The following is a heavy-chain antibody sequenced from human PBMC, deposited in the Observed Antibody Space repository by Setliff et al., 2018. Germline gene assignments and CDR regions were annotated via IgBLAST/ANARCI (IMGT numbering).Heavy chain of an antibody. CDR1: GFTFSSYG. CDR2: IRYDGSNK. D-gene: IGHD5-12*01. CDR3: ARGGDGYNNGMDV. Sequence: GGSLRLSCAASGFTFSSYGMHWVRQAPGKGLEWVAFIRYDGSNKYYADSVKGRFTISRDNSKNTLYLQMNSLRAEDTAVYYCARGGDGYNNGMDVWGQGTMVTVSS. J-gene: IGHJ6*02. V-gene: IGHV3-30*02.